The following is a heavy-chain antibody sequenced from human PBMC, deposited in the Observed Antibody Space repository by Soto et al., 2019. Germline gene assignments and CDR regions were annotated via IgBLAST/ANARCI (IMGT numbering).Heavy chain of an antibody. J-gene: IGHJ3*02. CDR3: ARSEDMITFGGVIVSFAFDI. CDR1: GFTFDDYG. V-gene: IGHV3-20*01. Sequence: GGSLRLSCAASGFTFDDYGMSWVRQAPGKGLEWVSGINWNGGSTGYADSVKGRFTISRDNAKNSLYLQMNSLRAEDTALYHCARSEDMITFGGVIVSFAFDIWGQGTMVTVSS. D-gene: IGHD3-16*02. CDR2: INWNGGST.